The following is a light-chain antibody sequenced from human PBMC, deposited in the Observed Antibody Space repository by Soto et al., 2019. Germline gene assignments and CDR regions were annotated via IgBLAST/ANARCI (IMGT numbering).Light chain of an antibody. CDR3: QQYYDTPT. V-gene: IGKV4-1*01. J-gene: IGKJ4*01. CDR1: QSVLYSSKNKNY. Sequence: DIVMTQSPDSLAVSLGERATINCTSSQSVLYSSKNKNYLSWYQQKPGQPPKLLIYCASTRESGVPDRFSGSGSGTDFTLTISSLQAEDVAVYYCQQYYDTPTFGGGTKVEI. CDR2: CAS.